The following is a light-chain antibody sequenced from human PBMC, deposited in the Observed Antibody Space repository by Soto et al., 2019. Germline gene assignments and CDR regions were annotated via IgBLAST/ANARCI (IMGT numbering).Light chain of an antibody. J-gene: IGKJ1*01. Sequence: DIQMTQSPSSLSASVGDRVTITCRASQVIRNDLGWYQQKPGKAPKRLIYAAYTLQSGVPSRFSGSGSGTEFTLTIIRLEAEDFATYYCLQHYRSPRTFGQATKVEIK. CDR2: AAY. CDR3: LQHYRSPRT. CDR1: QVIRND. V-gene: IGKV1-17*01.